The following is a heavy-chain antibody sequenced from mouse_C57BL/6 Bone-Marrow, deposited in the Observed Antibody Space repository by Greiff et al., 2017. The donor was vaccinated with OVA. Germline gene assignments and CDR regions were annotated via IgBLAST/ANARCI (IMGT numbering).Heavy chain of an antibody. D-gene: IGHD1-1*01. CDR1: GFSLTSYG. CDR2: IWSGGST. Sequence: QVQLQQSGPGLVQPSQSLSITCTVSGFSLTSYGVHWVRQSPGKGLEWLGVIWSGGSTDYNAAFISRLSISKDNSKSQVFFKMNSLQADDTAIYYCASITTVRRFDVWGTGTTVTVSS. J-gene: IGHJ1*03. V-gene: IGHV2-2*01. CDR3: ASITTVRRFDV.